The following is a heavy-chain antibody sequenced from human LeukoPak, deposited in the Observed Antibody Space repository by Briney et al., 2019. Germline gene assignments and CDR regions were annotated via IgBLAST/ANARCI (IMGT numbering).Heavy chain of an antibody. D-gene: IGHD6-19*01. J-gene: IGHJ3*02. Sequence: SETLSLTCTVSGGSISSYDWSWIRQPPGKGMEWVGYIFYSGSSNSTPSLKSRVTISVDTSKNQFSLNLSSVTAADTAVYYCARQRFSSGSYTFDIWGQGTMITVSS. CDR1: GGSISSYD. CDR3: ARQRFSSGSYTFDI. CDR2: IFYSGSS. V-gene: IGHV4-59*08.